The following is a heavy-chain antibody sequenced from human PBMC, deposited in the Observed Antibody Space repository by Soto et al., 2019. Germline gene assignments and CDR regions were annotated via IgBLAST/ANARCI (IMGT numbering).Heavy chain of an antibody. CDR2: IYHGGSA. CDR3: ARAPAAAGTFDY. D-gene: IGHD6-13*01. J-gene: IGHJ4*02. V-gene: IGHV4-4*02. Sequence: QVQLRESGPGLVKPSGNLFLTCAVSSGSVNSSTWWSWVRQPPGKGLEWIGEIYHGGSANYNPSLRSRVTMSVDKSKDQVFLQLSSVTAADTAVYYCARAPAAAGTFDYWGQGTLVNVSS. CDR1: SGSVNSSTW.